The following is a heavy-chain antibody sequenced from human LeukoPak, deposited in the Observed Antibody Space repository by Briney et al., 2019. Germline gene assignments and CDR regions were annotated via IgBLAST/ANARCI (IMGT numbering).Heavy chain of an antibody. V-gene: IGHV3-30*02. J-gene: IGHJ4*02. Sequence: GGSLRLSCAASGFRFSSYDIHWVRQAPGKGLEWVTFIESDGTKEYYADSVKGRFTISRDNAKNTVYVQMNTLRAEDTAVYYCAKEGSGWYYLDYWGQGTVVTVSS. CDR3: AKEGSGWYYLDY. CDR2: IESDGTKE. CDR1: GFRFSSYD. D-gene: IGHD6-19*01.